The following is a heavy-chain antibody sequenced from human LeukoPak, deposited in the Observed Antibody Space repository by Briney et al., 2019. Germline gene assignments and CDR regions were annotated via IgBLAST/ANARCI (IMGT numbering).Heavy chain of an antibody. V-gene: IGHV3-53*05. D-gene: IGHD3-9*01. CDR3: AKPPVDLNYYYYYYMDV. CDR1: GFTVSSNY. Sequence: GGSLRLSCAASGFTVSSNYMSWVRQAPGKGLEWVSVIYSGGRTYFADSVKGRFTISRDNSKNTLYLQMSSLRTEDTAVYYCAKPPVDLNYYYYYYMDVWGKGTTVTVSS. CDR2: IYSGGRT. J-gene: IGHJ6*03.